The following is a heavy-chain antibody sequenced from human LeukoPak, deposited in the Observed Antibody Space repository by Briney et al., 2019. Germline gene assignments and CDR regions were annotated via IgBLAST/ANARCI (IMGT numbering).Heavy chain of an antibody. Sequence: PGTSLRLSCAASGFTFSSYGMHWVRQAPGKGLEWVALIWYEGNTKKYADSVKGRITISRDNSKNTLYLEMNSLRAEDTAVYYCARDFGELLGAFDYWGQGTLVTVSS. CDR3: ARDFGELLGAFDY. CDR2: IWYEGNTK. V-gene: IGHV3-33*01. J-gene: IGHJ4*02. CDR1: GFTFSSYG. D-gene: IGHD3-10*01.